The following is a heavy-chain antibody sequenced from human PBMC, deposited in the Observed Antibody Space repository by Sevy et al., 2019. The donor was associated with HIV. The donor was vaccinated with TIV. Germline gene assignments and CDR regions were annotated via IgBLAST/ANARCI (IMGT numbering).Heavy chain of an antibody. CDR2: ISWSSGTI. D-gene: IGHD3-22*01. V-gene: IGHV3-9*01. Sequence: GGSLRLSCAASGFRFDDYAMHWVRQTPGKGLEWVSGISWSSGTIRYADFVVGRFTLSRDNAKNSLYLQMNSLRGEDTALYYCVKDMGDYYDSYGFKMFDFWGQGTLVTVSS. CDR1: GFRFDDYA. J-gene: IGHJ4*02. CDR3: VKDMGDYYDSYGFKMFDF.